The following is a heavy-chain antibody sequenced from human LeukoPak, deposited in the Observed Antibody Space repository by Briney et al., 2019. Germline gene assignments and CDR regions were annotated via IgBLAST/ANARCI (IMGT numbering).Heavy chain of an antibody. V-gene: IGHV3-23*01. D-gene: IGHD4-11*01. CDR3: ARAPHDYSDYFDY. J-gene: IGHJ4*02. Sequence: GGSLRLSCAASGFTFSSYSMNWVRQAPGKGLEWVSTISGSGSSTYYVDSVKGRFTISRDNSKNTLYLQMNSLRAEDTAVYYCARAPHDYSDYFDYWGQGTLVTVSS. CDR2: ISGSGSST. CDR1: GFTFSSYS.